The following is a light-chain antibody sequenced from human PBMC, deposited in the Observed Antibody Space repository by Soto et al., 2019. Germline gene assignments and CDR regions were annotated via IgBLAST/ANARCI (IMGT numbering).Light chain of an antibody. CDR2: GAS. Sequence: SAASLSTSGEASVTVSYRASQSVSGWLAWYQQKPGQAPKLLIYGASALPRGVPARFSGSGSGTKFTLTIASLQADDVATYYCQQYDTFPGTFGQGTKVDIK. CDR3: QQYDTFPGT. V-gene: IGKV1-5*01. J-gene: IGKJ1*01. CDR1: QSVSGW.